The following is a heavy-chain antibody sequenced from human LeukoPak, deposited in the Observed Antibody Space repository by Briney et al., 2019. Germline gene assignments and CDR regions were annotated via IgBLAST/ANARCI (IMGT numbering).Heavy chain of an antibody. V-gene: IGHV3-23*01. CDR2: ISASDGST. Sequence: GGSLRLSCTASGFTFSSYAMSWVRQAPGKGLEWVAGISASDGSTYYAESLQGRVTMSTDTSKNTHYLQLNSLRSEDTAVYYCAKFERWLQSCLDYWGQGTLVTVSS. D-gene: IGHD5-24*01. CDR3: AKFERWLQSCLDY. J-gene: IGHJ4*02. CDR1: GFTFSSYA.